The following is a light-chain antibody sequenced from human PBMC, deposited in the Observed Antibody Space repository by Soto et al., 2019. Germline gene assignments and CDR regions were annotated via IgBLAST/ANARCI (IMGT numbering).Light chain of an antibody. J-gene: IGKJ1*01. Sequence: EIVLTQSPGPLSLTPGEGATLSCRASQSVVTSYFAWYQQKYGQSPRLLIYGALYRAPGIPDRFSGSGSGTDFTLSISRLEPEDFAVYYCQYYDESMWTFGRGTKVDI. CDR1: QSVVTSY. V-gene: IGKV3-20*01. CDR2: GAL. CDR3: QYYDESMWT.